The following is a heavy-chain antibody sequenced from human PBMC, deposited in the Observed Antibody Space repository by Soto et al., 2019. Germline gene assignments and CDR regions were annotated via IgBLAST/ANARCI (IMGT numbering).Heavy chain of an antibody. Sequence: SETLSLTCTVSGGSISSSSYYWGWIRQPPGKGLEWIGSIYYSGSTYYNPSLKSRVTISVDTSKNQFSLKLSSVTAADTAVYYCARMVAAAGTSPEFDYWGQGTLVTVSS. CDR1: GGSISSSSYY. CDR2: IYYSGST. D-gene: IGHD6-13*01. CDR3: ARMVAAAGTSPEFDY. J-gene: IGHJ4*02. V-gene: IGHV4-39*01.